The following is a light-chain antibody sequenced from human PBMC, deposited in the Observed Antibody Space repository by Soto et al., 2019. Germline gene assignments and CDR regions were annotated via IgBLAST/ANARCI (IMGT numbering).Light chain of an antibody. V-gene: IGLV2-8*01. Sequence: QLVLTQPPSASGSHGQSVTISCTGTSSDVGAYKYVSWYQQYPGKAPKLMIYEVTKRPSGVPDRFSGSKSGNTASLTVSGLQAEDEADYYCTSYVGNDIWVFGGGTNLTVL. CDR3: TSYVGNDIWV. CDR2: EVT. J-gene: IGLJ3*02. CDR1: SSDVGAYKY.